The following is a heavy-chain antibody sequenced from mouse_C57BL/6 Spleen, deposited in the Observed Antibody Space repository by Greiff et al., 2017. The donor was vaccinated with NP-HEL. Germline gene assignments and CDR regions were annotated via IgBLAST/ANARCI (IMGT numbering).Heavy chain of an antibody. J-gene: IGHJ4*01. CDR1: GFTFSSYT. V-gene: IGHV5-9*01. D-gene: IGHD1-1*01. CDR3: ARQITTVVAPYAMDY. CDR2: ISGGGGNT. Sequence: EVKLMESGGGLVKPGGSLKLSCAASGFTFSSYTMSWVRQTPEKRLEWVATISGGGGNTYYPDSVKGRFTISRDNAKNTLYLQMSSLRSEDTALYYCARQITTVVAPYAMDYWGQGTSVTVSS.